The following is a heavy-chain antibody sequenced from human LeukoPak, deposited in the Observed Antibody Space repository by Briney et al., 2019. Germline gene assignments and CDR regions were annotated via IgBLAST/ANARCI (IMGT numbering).Heavy chain of an antibody. J-gene: IGHJ4*02. Sequence: GESLKISCKGSGYSFTTYWIGWVRQMPGKGLEWMGIVYPGDSDTRYSPSFQGQVTISADKSISTAYLQWSSLKASDTAMYYCARQNVETATTHSYYFDYWGQGTLVTVSS. D-gene: IGHD5-24*01. CDR2: VYPGDSDT. V-gene: IGHV5-51*01. CDR1: GYSFTTYW. CDR3: ARQNVETATTHSYYFDY.